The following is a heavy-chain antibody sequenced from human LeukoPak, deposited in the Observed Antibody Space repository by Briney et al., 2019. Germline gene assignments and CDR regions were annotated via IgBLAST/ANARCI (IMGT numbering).Heavy chain of an antibody. D-gene: IGHD2-2*01. CDR3: ASSPLPDCSSTSCYARYFDL. V-gene: IGHV4-61*02. Sequence: PSQTLSLTCTVSGGSISTGSYYWNWIRQPAGMGLEWIGRFYTSGSTYYNPSLKSRVTISVDTSKNQFSLKLSSVTAADTAVYYCASSPLPDCSSTSCYARYFDLWGRGTLVTVSS. J-gene: IGHJ2*01. CDR2: FYTSGST. CDR1: GGSISTGSYY.